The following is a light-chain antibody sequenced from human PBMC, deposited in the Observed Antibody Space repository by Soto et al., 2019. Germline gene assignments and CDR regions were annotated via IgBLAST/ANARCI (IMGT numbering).Light chain of an antibody. Sequence: QSALTQPPSASGSPGQSVTISCTGTSSDVGGYDYVSWYQHHPGKAPKLMLFEVNKRPSGVPDRFSGSKSGNTASLTVSGLQAEDEADYYCSSYAGSNNFVLFGGGTKVTVL. CDR1: SSDVGGYDY. V-gene: IGLV2-8*01. CDR2: EVN. J-gene: IGLJ3*02. CDR3: SSYAGSNNFVL.